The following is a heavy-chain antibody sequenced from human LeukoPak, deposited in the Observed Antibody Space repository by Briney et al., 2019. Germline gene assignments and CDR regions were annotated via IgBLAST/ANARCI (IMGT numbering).Heavy chain of an antibody. CDR2: TVGSGPDT. CDR3: AKDSKIVGPTFRSYHYMDV. J-gene: IGHJ6*03. V-gene: IGHV3-23*01. D-gene: IGHD1-26*01. CDR1: GFTFTNYA. Sequence: GGSLRLSCAASGFTFTNYAMSWVRQTPGKGLEWVSATVGSGPDTYHADSVKGRFTISRDNSKNTLYLQMNSLRVEDTAVYYCAKDSKIVGPTFRSYHYMDVWGKGTTVTVSS.